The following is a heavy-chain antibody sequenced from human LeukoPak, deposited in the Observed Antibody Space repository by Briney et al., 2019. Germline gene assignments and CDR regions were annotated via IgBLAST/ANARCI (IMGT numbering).Heavy chain of an antibody. CDR1: GFTFSSYA. V-gene: IGHV3-23*01. CDR2: ISGSGGST. Sequence: GGSLRLSCAASGFTFSSYAMSWVCQAPGKGLEWVSAISGSGGSTYYADSVKGRFTISRDNSKNTLYLQMNSLRAEDTAVYYCAKDGSIVGATYFDYWGQGTLVTVSS. CDR3: AKDGSIVGATYFDY. D-gene: IGHD1-26*01. J-gene: IGHJ4*02.